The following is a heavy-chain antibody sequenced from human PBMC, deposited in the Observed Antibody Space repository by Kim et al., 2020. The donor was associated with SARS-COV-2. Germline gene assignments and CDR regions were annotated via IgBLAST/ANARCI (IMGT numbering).Heavy chain of an antibody. Sequence: SVKGRFTISRDNAKNSLYLQMNSLRAEDTAVYYCARDRPDIVVVPAALDYWGQGTLVTVSS. D-gene: IGHD2-2*01. CDR3: ARDRPDIVVVPAALDY. V-gene: IGHV3-11*06. J-gene: IGHJ4*02.